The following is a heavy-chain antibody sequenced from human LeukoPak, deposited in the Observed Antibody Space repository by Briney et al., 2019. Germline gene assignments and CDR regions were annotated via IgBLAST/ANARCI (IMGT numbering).Heavy chain of an antibody. Sequence: GGSLRLSCAASGVTFSNRGMSWVRQAPGKGLEWVSTISDSGRRTYYADSVKGRFTISRDNSKNTLFLQMNSLRAEDTAVYYCAYLTGFDHWGQGTLVTVSS. D-gene: IGHD3-10*01. CDR1: GVTFSNRG. J-gene: IGHJ4*02. V-gene: IGHV3-23*01. CDR2: ISDSGRRT. CDR3: AYLTGFDH.